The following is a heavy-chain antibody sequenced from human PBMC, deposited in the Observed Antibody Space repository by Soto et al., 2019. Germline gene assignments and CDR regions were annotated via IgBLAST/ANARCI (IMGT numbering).Heavy chain of an antibody. CDR3: ARVTDYDFWSGFPDDAFDI. CDR1: RFTFGSYA. Sequence: GGSLTLSCAASRFTFGSYAMSWVRQAPGKGLEWVSSISSSSSYIYYADSVKGRFTISRDNAKNSLYLQMNSLRAEDTAVYYCARVTDYDFWSGFPDDAFDIWGQGTMVTVSS. D-gene: IGHD3-3*01. CDR2: ISSSSSYI. J-gene: IGHJ3*02. V-gene: IGHV3-21*01.